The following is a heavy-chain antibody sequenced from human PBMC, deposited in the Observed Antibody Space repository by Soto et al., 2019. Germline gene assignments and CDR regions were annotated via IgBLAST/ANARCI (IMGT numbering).Heavy chain of an antibody. D-gene: IGHD4-17*01. CDR2: IIPIFGTA. V-gene: IGHV1-69*13. J-gene: IGHJ6*02. CDR3: ARDHYGDYTPHGGMDV. CDR1: GRTFSSYA. Sequence: ASVKVSCKASGRTFSSYAISWVRQAPGQGLEWMGGIIPIFGTANYAQKFQGRVTITSDESTSTAYMELSSLRSEDTAVYYCARDHYGDYTPHGGMDVWGQGTTVTVSS.